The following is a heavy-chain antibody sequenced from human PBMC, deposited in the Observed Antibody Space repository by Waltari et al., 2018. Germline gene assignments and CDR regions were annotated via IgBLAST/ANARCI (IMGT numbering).Heavy chain of an antibody. Sequence: QVQLVQSGAEVKKPGASVKVSCKASGYTSTTYGISWVRQAPGQGLEWMGWMSAYIGTPNSPHTFQATGTTTTHTSTCPAYMELRNLRSDDTAVYYCARDRVGATSFVRWFDPWGQGTLVTVSS. D-gene: IGHD1-26*01. CDR3: ARDRVGATSFVRWFDP. CDR2: MSAYIGTP. J-gene: IGHJ5*02. CDR1: GYTSTTYG. V-gene: IGHV1-18*01.